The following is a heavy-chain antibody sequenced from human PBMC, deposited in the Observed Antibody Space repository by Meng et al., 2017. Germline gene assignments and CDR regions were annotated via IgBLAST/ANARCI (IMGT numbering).Heavy chain of an antibody. Sequence: EVQVVESGGGLVQPGGSLRLACADTGFTFNNYWMHWVRQVPGKGLVWVSRISGDGSITNYADSVKGRFTISRDNAKNTLYLQMNSLRPEDTAVYHCLDEAPRSDYWGQGSLVTVSS. D-gene: IGHD1-1*01. J-gene: IGHJ4*02. CDR2: ISGDGSIT. CDR3: LDEAPRSDY. CDR1: GFTFNNYW. V-gene: IGHV3-74*01.